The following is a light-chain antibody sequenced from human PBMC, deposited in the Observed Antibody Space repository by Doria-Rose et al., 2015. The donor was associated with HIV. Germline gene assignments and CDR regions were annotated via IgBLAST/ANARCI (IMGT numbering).Light chain of an antibody. J-gene: IGKJ3*01. CDR1: QSLVHSDGQTY. V-gene: IGKV2D-29*02. Sequence: TQSPLALSVTPGQPASIYCRSSQSLVHSDGQTYLHSYLQTPGQSPQLLIYEVSNRFSGVPDRFSGSGSGTDFTLKISRVEPEDFGVYYCMQTILLPFTFGPGTTVDIK. CDR2: EVS. CDR3: MQTILLPFT.